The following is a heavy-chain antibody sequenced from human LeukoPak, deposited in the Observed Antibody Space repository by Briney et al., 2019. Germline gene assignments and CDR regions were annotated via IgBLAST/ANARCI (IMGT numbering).Heavy chain of an antibody. J-gene: IGHJ4*02. CDR2: ISAYNGNT. D-gene: IGHD2-15*01. CDR3: ARALCSGGSCYQLVFDY. V-gene: IGHV1-18*01. CDR1: GYTFTSYG. Sequence: ASVKVSCKASGYTFTSYGISWVRQAPGQGLEWMGWISAYNGNTNYAQKPQGRVTMTTDTSTSTAYMELRSLRSDDTAVYYCARALCSGGSCYQLVFDYWGQGTLVTVSS.